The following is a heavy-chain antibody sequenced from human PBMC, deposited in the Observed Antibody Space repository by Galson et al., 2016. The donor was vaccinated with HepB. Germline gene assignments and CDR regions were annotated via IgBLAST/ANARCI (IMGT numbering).Heavy chain of an antibody. V-gene: IGHV3-23*01. CDR1: GFTFSSHS. D-gene: IGHD5-18*01. J-gene: IGHJ3*02. Sequence: SLRLSCAASGFTFSSHSMTWVRQALGKGLEWVSVISGSGGSTYYADSVKGRFTISRDNSKDTVYLQMNSLRAEDTAVYYCARWDRGYSFVEEAFDIWGQGTLVTVSS. CDR3: ARWDRGYSFVEEAFDI. CDR2: ISGSGGST.